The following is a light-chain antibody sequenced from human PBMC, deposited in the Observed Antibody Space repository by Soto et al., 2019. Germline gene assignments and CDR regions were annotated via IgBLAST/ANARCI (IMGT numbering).Light chain of an antibody. CDR3: QQYHNWPPVT. CDR2: GAS. J-gene: IGKJ2*01. CDR1: QSVSSN. V-gene: IGKV3-15*01. Sequence: EVVMTQSQATLSVSRGERATLSCRASQSVSSNVAWYQQKPGQAPRLLIYGASTRATGSPARFSGSGSGTEFTLTISSLQAEDFAVYYCQQYHNWPPVTFGQGTKLEIK.